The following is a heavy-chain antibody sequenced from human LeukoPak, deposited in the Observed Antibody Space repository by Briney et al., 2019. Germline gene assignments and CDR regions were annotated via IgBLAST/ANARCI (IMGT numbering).Heavy chain of an antibody. J-gene: IGHJ4*02. CDR2: IYHSGST. CDR1: GGSISSGYY. D-gene: IGHD4-17*01. Sequence: PSQTLSLTCTVSGGSISSGYYWGWIRQPPGKGLEWIGSIYHSGSTYYNPSLKSRVTISVDTSKNQFSLKLSSVTAADTAVYYCARLGDYREYWGQGTLVTVSS. CDR3: ARLGDYREY. V-gene: IGHV4-38-2*02.